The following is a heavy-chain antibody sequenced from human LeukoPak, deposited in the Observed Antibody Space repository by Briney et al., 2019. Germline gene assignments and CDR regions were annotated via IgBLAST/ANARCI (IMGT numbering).Heavy chain of an antibody. CDR1: GFSLGDHG. J-gene: IGHJ4*02. Sequence: PGGSLRLSCVASGFSLGDHGMSWVRQAPGKGLEWVAFIRYDGSNKYYADSVKGRFTISRDNSKNTLYLQMNSLRAEDTAVYYCAKDSYDYVWGSSSPFDYWGQGTLVTVSS. CDR3: AKDSYDYVWGSSSPFDY. CDR2: IRYDGSNK. V-gene: IGHV3-30*02. D-gene: IGHD3-16*01.